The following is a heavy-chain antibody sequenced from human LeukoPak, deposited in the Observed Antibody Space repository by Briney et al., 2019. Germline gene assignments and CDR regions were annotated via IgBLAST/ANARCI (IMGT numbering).Heavy chain of an antibody. J-gene: IGHJ4*02. CDR3: ARDNY. V-gene: IGHV3-30-3*01. CDR2: ISYDGSNK. CDR1: GFTFSSYA. Sequence: GRSLRLSCAASGFTFSSYAMHWVRQAPGKGLEWVAVISYDGSNKYYADSVKGRFTISRDNSKNTLYLQMNSLRAEDTAVYYCARDNYWGQGTLVTVSS.